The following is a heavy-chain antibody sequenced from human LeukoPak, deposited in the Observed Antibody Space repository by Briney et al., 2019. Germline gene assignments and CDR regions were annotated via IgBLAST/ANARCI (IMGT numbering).Heavy chain of an antibody. CDR2: INHSGST. CDR1: GGSFSGYY. V-gene: IGHV4-34*01. CDR3: ANTLSDYGDYLGSLNQ. D-gene: IGHD4-17*01. Sequence: PSETLSLTCAVYGGSFSGYYWSWIRQPPGKGLEWIGEINHSGSTNYNPSLKSRVTISVDTSKNQFSLKLSSVTAADTAVYYYANTLSDYGDYLGSLNQWGQGTLVTVSS. J-gene: IGHJ4*02.